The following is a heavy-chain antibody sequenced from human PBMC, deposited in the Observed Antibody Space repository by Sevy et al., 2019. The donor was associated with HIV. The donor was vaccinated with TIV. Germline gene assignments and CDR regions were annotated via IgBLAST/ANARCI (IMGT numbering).Heavy chain of an antibody. CDR1: GGTLNNYG. J-gene: IGHJ4*02. V-gene: IGHV1-69*10. Sequence: ASVKVSCKASGGTLNNYGMNWVRQAPGQGLDWMGGIIPSVGIASYVQKIQGRAAITADESTSTIYLEVGRLRSDDTAVYFCASVRPCGGDCYFFDTWGQGTLVTVSS. D-gene: IGHD2-21*02. CDR2: IIPSVGIA. CDR3: ASVRPCGGDCYFFDT.